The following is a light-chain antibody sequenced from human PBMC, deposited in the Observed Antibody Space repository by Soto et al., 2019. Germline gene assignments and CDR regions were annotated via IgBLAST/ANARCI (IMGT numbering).Light chain of an antibody. J-gene: IGKJ1*01. V-gene: IGKV1-5*03. Sequence: DIQMTQSPSTLSASVGDRVIITCRASESISNWLAWYQQKPGKAPNLLIYKASSLKSGVPLRFSGSGSGTEFTLTINSLQPDDFATYCCQQYDTYWTFGQGTKVDIK. CDR3: QQYDTYWT. CDR2: KAS. CDR1: ESISNW.